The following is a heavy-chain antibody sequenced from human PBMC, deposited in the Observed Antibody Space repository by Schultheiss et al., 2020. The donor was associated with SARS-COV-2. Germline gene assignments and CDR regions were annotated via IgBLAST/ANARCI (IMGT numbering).Heavy chain of an antibody. CDR3: ARDGLPGQWLYGAY. J-gene: IGHJ4*02. V-gene: IGHV1-69*04. CDR2: IIPILGIA. Sequence: SVKVSCKASGYSFTSSYMHWVRQAPGQGLEWMGRIIPILGIANYAQKFQGRVTITADKSTSTAYMELRSLRSDDTAVYYCARDGLPGQWLYGAYWGQGTLVTVSS. CDR1: GYSFTSSY. D-gene: IGHD6-19*01.